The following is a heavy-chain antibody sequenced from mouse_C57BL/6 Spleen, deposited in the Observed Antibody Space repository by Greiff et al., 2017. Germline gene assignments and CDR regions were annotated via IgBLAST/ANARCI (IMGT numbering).Heavy chain of an antibody. CDR3: ASIYDGYYDYFDD. CDR2: IHPSDSDT. Sequence: VQLQQPGAELVKPGASVKVSCKASGYTFTSYWMHWVKQRPGQGLEWIGRIHPSDSDTNYNRKFKGKATLTVDKSSSTAYMQLSSLTSEDSAVYYCASIYDGYYDYFDDWGQGTTLTVAS. J-gene: IGHJ2*01. D-gene: IGHD2-3*01. CDR1: GYTFTSYW. V-gene: IGHV1-74*01.